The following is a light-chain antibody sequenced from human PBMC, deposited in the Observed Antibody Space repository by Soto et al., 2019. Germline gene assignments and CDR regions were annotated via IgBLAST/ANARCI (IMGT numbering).Light chain of an antibody. CDR1: QTVLHDTDSXNX. CDR3: QQYYGTPPT. J-gene: IGKJ2*01. Sequence: EIVMTQSPDSLSVSLGERATINCKSSQTVLHDTDSXNXLSGFQQKPGQPPKLLISWASTRESGVPARFSGSGSETDFTLTISDLQAEDVAVYYCQQYYGTPPTFGQGSKLEIK. V-gene: IGKV4-1*01. CDR2: WAS.